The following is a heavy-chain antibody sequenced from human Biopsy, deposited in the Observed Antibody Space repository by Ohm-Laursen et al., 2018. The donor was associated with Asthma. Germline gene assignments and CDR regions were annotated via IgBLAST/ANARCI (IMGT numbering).Heavy chain of an antibody. V-gene: IGHV1-3*01. J-gene: IGHJ3*01. CDR3: ARTYYDFLTGQVNDAFAL. CDR2: INAGDGIT. CDR1: GYTFIHFA. Sequence: ASVKVSCKASGYTFIHFAIHWVRQAPGQRLEWMGWINAGDGITKYSQKFQGRVTITRDTSASTAYMDLRSLRSEDTAMYYCARTYYDFLTGQVNDAFALWGQGTMVTVSS. D-gene: IGHD3-9*01.